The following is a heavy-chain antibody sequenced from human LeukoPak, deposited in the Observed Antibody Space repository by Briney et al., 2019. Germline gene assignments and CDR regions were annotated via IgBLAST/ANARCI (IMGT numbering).Heavy chain of an antibody. CDR1: GYTFTGYY. D-gene: IGHD3-3*01. CDR3: ARGIFLEWLLSDFDY. CDR2: INPNSGGT. J-gene: IGHJ4*02. Sequence: ASVKVSCKASGYTFTGYYMHWVRQAPGQGLEWMGRINPNSGGTNYAQKFQGRVTMTRDTSISTAYMELSRLRSDDTAVYYCARGIFLEWLLSDFDYWGQGTLVTVSS. V-gene: IGHV1-2*06.